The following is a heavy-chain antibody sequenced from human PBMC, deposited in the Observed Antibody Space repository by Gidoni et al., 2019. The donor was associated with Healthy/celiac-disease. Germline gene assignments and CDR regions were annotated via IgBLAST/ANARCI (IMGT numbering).Heavy chain of an antibody. J-gene: IGHJ6*02. Sequence: QVQLQESGPGLVKPSETLSLTCAVSGYSISSGYYWGWIRQPPGKGLEWIGSIYHRGSTYYNPSLKSRVTISVDTSKNQFSLKLSSVTAADTAVYYCLKGGYYYYGMDVWGQGTTVTVSS. CDR3: LKGGYYYYGMDV. V-gene: IGHV4-38-2*01. CDR2: IYHRGST. CDR1: GYSISSGYY. D-gene: IGHD3-16*01.